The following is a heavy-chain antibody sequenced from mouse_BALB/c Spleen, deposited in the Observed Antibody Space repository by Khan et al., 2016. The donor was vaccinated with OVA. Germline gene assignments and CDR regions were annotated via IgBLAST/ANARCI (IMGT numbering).Heavy chain of an antibody. D-gene: IGHD2-4*01. V-gene: IGHV2-9*02. CDR3: ARSYDYDVGGFAY. CDR1: GFSLSNYG. CDR2: IWTGGIT. J-gene: IGHJ3*01. Sequence: VELVESGPGLVAPSQSLSITCTVSGFSLSNYGVHWVRQPPGKGLEWLGVIWTGGITNYNSALMSRLCISKDNSKSQVFFKMNRLQTDDTAIYDCARSYDYDVGGFAYWGQGTLVTVSA.